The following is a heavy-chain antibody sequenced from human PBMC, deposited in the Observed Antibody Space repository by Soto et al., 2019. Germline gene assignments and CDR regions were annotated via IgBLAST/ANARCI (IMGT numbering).Heavy chain of an antibody. CDR3: AKDGQRTLSYYCGIDV. V-gene: IGHV3-30*18. D-gene: IGHD6-25*01. CDR2: ISSDGSNE. J-gene: IGHJ6*02. Sequence: GGSLRLSCAASRFTFSNYGMHWVRQAPGRGLEWVAVISSDGSNESYEDSVKGRFTISRDNFKNTLYLQMNSLRAEDTAVYYCAKDGQRTLSYYCGIDVWGQGTTVTVSS. CDR1: RFTFSNYG.